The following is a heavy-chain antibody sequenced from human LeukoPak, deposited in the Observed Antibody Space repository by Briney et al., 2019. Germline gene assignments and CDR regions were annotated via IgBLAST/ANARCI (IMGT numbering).Heavy chain of an antibody. CDR1: GFTFSSYS. Sequence: PGGSLRLSCAASGFTFSSYSMNWVRQAPGEGLEWVSSISSSSIYIYYADSVKGRFTISRDNAKNSLYLQMNSLRAEDTAIYYCARDVGEYQILGFDYWGQGTLVTVSS. D-gene: IGHD3-10*01. J-gene: IGHJ4*02. CDR2: ISSSSIYI. V-gene: IGHV3-21*01. CDR3: ARDVGEYQILGFDY.